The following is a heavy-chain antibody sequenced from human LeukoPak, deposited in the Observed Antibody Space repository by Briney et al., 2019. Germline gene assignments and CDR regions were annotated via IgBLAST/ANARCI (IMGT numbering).Heavy chain of an antibody. CDR1: GFTFSSYA. J-gene: IGHJ4*02. Sequence: GGSLRLSCAASGFTFSSYAMHWVRQAPGKGLEWVAVISYDGSNKYYADSVKGRFTISRDNSKNTLYLQMNSLRAEDTAVYYCARDTGSSWYKDFDYWGQGTLVTVSS. D-gene: IGHD6-13*01. V-gene: IGHV3-30*04. CDR3: ARDTGSSWYKDFDY. CDR2: ISYDGSNK.